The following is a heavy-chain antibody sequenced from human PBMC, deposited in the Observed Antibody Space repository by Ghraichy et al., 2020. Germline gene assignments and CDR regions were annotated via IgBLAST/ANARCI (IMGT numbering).Heavy chain of an antibody. CDR3: ARGISGDLDY. D-gene: IGHD4-17*01. J-gene: IGHJ4*02. CDR1: GYTFTTFG. CDR2: INTYNGNT. V-gene: IGHV1-18*01. Sequence: ASVKVSCRASGYTFTTFGITWVRQAPGRGLEWMGWINTYNGNTNYAENLQDRVTMTTQTSTRTAYMELRSLRSDDTAVYYCARGISGDLDYWGQGTLVTVSS.